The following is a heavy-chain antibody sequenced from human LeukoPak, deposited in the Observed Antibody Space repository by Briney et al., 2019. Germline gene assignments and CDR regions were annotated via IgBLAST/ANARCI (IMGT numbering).Heavy chain of an antibody. Sequence: ASVRVSCKASGYTFTSYGISWVRQAPGQGLEWMGWISAYNGNTNYAQKLQGRVTMTTDTSTSTAYMELRSLRSDDTAVYYCARDMKQQLAYYYYHGMDVWGQGTTVTLSS. V-gene: IGHV1-18*01. D-gene: IGHD6-13*01. CDR2: ISAYNGNT. CDR1: GYTFTSYG. CDR3: ARDMKQQLAYYYYHGMDV. J-gene: IGHJ6*02.